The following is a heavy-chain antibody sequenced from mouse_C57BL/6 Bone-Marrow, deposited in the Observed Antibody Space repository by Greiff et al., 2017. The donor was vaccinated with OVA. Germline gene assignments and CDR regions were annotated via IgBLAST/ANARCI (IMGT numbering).Heavy chain of an antibody. Sequence: EVKLVESGGGLVKPGGSLKLSCAASGFTFSSYTMSWVRQTPEKRLEWVATISGGGGNTYYPDSVKGRFPISRDNAKNTLYLQMSSLRSEDTALYYCARRPHYYGSSYYFDYWGQGTTLTVSS. J-gene: IGHJ2*01. V-gene: IGHV5-9*01. CDR1: GFTFSSYT. CDR2: ISGGGGNT. D-gene: IGHD1-1*01. CDR3: ARRPHYYGSSYYFDY.